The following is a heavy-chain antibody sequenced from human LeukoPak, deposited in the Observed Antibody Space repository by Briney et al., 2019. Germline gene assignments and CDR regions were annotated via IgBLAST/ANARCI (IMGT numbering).Heavy chain of an antibody. D-gene: IGHD5-12*01. V-gene: IGHV1-2*02. CDR3: ARDLATIDGIAWYYFEN. Sequence: ASVKVSCKASGYTFTGHYIHWVRQAPGQGFEWMGWINPNTGGTDYAQKSQDRIAISTYTSISTAYMELSRLRSDDTALYYCARDLATIDGIAWYYFENWGQETLVTVS. CDR2: INPNTGGT. CDR1: GYTFTGHY. J-gene: IGHJ4*02.